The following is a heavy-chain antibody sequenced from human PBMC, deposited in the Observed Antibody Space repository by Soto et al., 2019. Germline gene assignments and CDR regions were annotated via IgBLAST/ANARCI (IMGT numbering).Heavy chain of an antibody. Sequence: PGESLKISCKGSGYSFTSYWISWVRQMPGKGLEWMGRIDPSDSYTNYSPSFQGHVTISADKSISTAYLQWSSLKASDTAMYYCARLSQSDTYYYGMDVWGQGXTVTVSS. D-gene: IGHD5-18*01. CDR2: IDPSDSYT. CDR3: ARLSQSDTYYYGMDV. CDR1: GYSFTSYW. V-gene: IGHV5-10-1*01. J-gene: IGHJ6*02.